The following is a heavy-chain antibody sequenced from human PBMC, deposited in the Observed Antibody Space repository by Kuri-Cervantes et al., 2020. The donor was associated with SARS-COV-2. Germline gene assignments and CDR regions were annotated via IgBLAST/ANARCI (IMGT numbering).Heavy chain of an antibody. CDR1: GFTFSSYA. CDR2: ISYDGSNK. D-gene: IGHD6-13*01. CDR3: ARDMSIAAAGTDY. J-gene: IGHJ4*02. Sequence: GGSLRLSCAASGFTFSSYAMHWVRQAPGKGLEWVAVISYDGSNKYYADSVKGRFTISRDNSKNTLYLQMNSLGAEDTAVYYCARDMSIAAAGTDYWGQGTLVTVSS. V-gene: IGHV3-30-3*01.